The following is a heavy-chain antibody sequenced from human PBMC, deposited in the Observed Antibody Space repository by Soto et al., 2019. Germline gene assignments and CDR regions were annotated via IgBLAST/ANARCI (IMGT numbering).Heavy chain of an antibody. J-gene: IGHJ6*02. D-gene: IGHD3-10*01. CDR2: LSGSAGST. CDR3: AIPPGPFGV. V-gene: IGHV3-23*01. CDR1: VFTSISYA. Sequence: GEALRLSCAASVFTSISYAISSIRQAPVTGLAWVSALSGSAGSTYYADSVKGRFTTSREIYKNTLYLRIYRQRAEHPAVYYCAIPPGPFGVWGQEYTVPVS.